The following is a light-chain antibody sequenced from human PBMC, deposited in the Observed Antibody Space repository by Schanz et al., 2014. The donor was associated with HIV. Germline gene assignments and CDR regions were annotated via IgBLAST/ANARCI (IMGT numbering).Light chain of an antibody. CDR2: VNH. V-gene: IGLV1-51*01. Sequence: QSVLTQPPSVSAAPGQTVTISCAGSAFNIGQNYVSWFQQFPGTAPKLLIYVNHQRPSDIPDRFSGSKTGTSATLAIVGLQTGDEADYYCATWDSTLSAVVFGGGTKLTVL. J-gene: IGLJ2*01. CDR1: AFNIGQNY. CDR3: ATWDSTLSAVV.